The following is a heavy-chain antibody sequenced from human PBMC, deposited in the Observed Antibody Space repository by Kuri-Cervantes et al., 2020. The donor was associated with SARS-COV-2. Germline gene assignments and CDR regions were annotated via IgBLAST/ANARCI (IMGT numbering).Heavy chain of an antibody. CDR1: GGSISGYY. CDR3: ARGRPMRDFWSGYRPHSPNVYFDY. J-gene: IGHJ4*02. Sequence: SETLSLTCAVYGGSISGYYWSWIRQPPGKGLEWIGEINHSGSTNYNPSLKSRVTVPVDTSKNQFSLKLSSVTASATAVYYCARGRPMRDFWSGYRPHSPNVYFDYWGQGTLVTVSS. CDR2: INHSGST. D-gene: IGHD3-3*01. V-gene: IGHV4-34*01.